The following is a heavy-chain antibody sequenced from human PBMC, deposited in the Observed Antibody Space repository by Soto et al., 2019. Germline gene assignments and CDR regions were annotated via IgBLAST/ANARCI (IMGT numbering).Heavy chain of an antibody. Sequence: SETLSLTCTVFGGSIRNYYWSWVRRPPGKGLEWIGYVYNSGSTTYNPSLKSRVTISVDTSKNQFSLKLSSVTAADTAVYYCASVSYFNAFDYWGQGTLVTVSS. CDR1: GGSIRNYY. J-gene: IGHJ4*02. V-gene: IGHV4-59*08. CDR3: ASVSYFNAFDY. CDR2: VYNSGST. D-gene: IGHD3-9*01.